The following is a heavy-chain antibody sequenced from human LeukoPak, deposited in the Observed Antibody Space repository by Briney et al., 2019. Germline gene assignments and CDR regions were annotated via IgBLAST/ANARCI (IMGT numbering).Heavy chain of an antibody. CDR3: ARDGHSSSWYLAF. CDR1: GYTFTTYG. Sequence: ASVKVSCKASGYTFTTYGVSWVRQAPGQGLEWMGWISAYSGNTNYAQKYQGRATMTTDTSTSTAYMELRSLRSDDTAVYYCARDGHSSSWYLAFWGQGTLVTVSS. V-gene: IGHV1-18*01. CDR2: ISAYSGNT. D-gene: IGHD6-13*01. J-gene: IGHJ4*02.